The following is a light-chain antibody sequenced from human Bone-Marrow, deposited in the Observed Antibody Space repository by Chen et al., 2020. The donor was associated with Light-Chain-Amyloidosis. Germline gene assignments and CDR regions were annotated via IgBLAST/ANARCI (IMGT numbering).Light chain of an antibody. CDR3: QVWDRSSDRPV. CDR1: NIGSTS. J-gene: IGLJ3*02. V-gene: IGLV3-21*02. Sequence: YVLTKPASVSAAPGQQATHACGGNNIGSTSVHWYQQTPGQAPLLVVYDDSDRPSGIPERLSGSNSGNTATLTISRVEAGDEAAYYCQVWDRSSDRPVFGGGTKLTVL. CDR2: DDS.